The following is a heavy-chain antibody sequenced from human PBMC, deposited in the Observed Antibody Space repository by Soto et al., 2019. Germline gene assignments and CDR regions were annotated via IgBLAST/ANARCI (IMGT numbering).Heavy chain of an antibody. Sequence: GGSLRLSCAASGFTFSSYAMGWVRQGPGKGLEWVAVVSIGGSTHYADSVRGRFTISRDNSKNTLSLQMSSLTAEDTAVYFCAKRRGAGGHFDYWGQGALVTVSS. CDR3: AKRRGAGGHFDY. J-gene: IGHJ4*02. CDR1: GFTFSSYA. D-gene: IGHD2-15*01. V-gene: IGHV3-23*01. CDR2: VSIGGST.